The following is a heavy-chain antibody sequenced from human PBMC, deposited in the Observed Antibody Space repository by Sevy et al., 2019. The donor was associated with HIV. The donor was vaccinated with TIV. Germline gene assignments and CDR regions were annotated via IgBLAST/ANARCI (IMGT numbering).Heavy chain of an antibody. D-gene: IGHD2-15*01. J-gene: IGHJ4*02. CDR3: ARAPARVAYFDY. CDR2: FYHDGTA. V-gene: IGHV4-38-2*01. CDR1: GYSISSGHS. Sequence: GSLRLSCVVSGYSISSGHSWGWIRQPPGKGLEWIGSFYHDGTASYNPSLTSRVIISVDTSKNQFSLKLNSVTAADTAVYFCARAPARVAYFDYWGQGTLVTVSS.